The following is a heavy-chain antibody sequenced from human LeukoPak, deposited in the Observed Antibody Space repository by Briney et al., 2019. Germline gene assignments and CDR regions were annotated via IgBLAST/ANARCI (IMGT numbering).Heavy chain of an antibody. CDR2: ISGSGGST. V-gene: IGHV3-23*01. J-gene: IGHJ4*02. D-gene: IGHD5-18*01. Sequence: GGSLRLSCAASGFTFSSYAMSWVRQAPGKGLEWVSAISGSGGSTYYADSVKGRFTISRDNSKNTLYLQMNSLRAEDTAVYYCAKPPAGYSHGYYFDYWGQGTLVTVSS. CDR3: AKPPAGYSHGYYFDY. CDR1: GFTFSSYA.